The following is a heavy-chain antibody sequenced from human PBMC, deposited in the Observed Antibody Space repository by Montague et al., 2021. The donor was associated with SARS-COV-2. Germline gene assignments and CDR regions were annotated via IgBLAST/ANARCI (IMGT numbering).Heavy chain of an antibody. D-gene: IGHD6-13*01. CDR1: GGSISSSSYY. CDR3: ARVGRQQLVRLSGMDV. V-gene: IGHV4-39*07. J-gene: IGHJ6*02. Sequence: ETLSLTCTVSGGSISSSSYYWGWIRQPPGKGLEWIGSIYYSGSTXYNXSLKSRVTISVDTSKNQFSLKLSSVTAADTAVYYCARVGRQQLVRLSGMDVWGQGTTVTVSS. CDR2: IYYSGST.